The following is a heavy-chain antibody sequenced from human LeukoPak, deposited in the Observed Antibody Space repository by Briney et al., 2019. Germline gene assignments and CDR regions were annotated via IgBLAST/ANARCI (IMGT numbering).Heavy chain of an antibody. D-gene: IGHD2-2*01. CDR3: AKPAAGFVVVPAANDY. V-gene: IGHV3-23*01. CDR1: GFTFSSYA. J-gene: IGHJ4*02. CDR2: ISGSGGST. Sequence: GGSLRLSCAASGFTFSSYAMSWVRQAPGKWLEWVSAISGSGGSTYYADSVKGRFTISRDNSKNTLYLQMNSLRAEDTAVYYCAKPAAGFVVVPAANDYWGQGTLVTVSS.